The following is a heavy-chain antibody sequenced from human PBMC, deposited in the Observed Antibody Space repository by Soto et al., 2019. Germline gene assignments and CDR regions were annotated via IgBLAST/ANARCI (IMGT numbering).Heavy chain of an antibody. CDR2: INHSGST. V-gene: IGHV4-34*01. D-gene: IGHD5-12*01. CDR3: ARGWSPMHTLFRRRGYSGYFDY. Sequence: SETLSLTCAVYGGSFSGYYWSWIRQPPGKGLEWIGEINHSGSTNYNPSLKSRVTISVDTSKNQFSLKLSSVTAADTAVYYCARGWSPMHTLFRRRGYSGYFDYWGQGTLVTVSS. CDR1: GGSFSGYY. J-gene: IGHJ4*02.